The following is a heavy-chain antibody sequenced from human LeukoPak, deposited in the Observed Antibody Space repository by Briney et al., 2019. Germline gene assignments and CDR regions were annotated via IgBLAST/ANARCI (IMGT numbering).Heavy chain of an antibody. V-gene: IGHV3-23*01. CDR1: GFTFSSYA. D-gene: IGHD3-9*01. J-gene: IGHJ4*02. CDR3: AKEPEPGLRYFDWLFDLDY. CDR2: ISGSGGST. Sequence: GGSLRLSCAASGFTFSSYAMNWVRQAPGKGLEWVSAISGSGGSTYYADSVKGRFTISRDNSKNTLYLQMNSLRAEDTAVYYCAKEPEPGLRYFDWLFDLDYWGQGTLVTVSS.